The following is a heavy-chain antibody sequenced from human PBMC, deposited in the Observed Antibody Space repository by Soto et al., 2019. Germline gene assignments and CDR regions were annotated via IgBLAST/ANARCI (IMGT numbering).Heavy chain of an antibody. CDR2: ISSNGGST. CDR1: GFTFSSYA. CDR3: LRLGELSFDWFDP. D-gene: IGHD3-16*02. Sequence: EVQLVESGGGLVQPGGSLRLSCSASGFTFSSYAMHWVRQAPGKGLEYVSAISSNGGSTYYADSVKGRFTISRDNSKNTLYLQMSSLRAEDTAVYYCLRLGELSFDWFDPWGQGTLVTVSS. J-gene: IGHJ5*02. V-gene: IGHV3-64D*08.